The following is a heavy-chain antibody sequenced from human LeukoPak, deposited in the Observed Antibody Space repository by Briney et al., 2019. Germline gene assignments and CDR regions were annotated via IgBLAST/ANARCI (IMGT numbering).Heavy chain of an antibody. V-gene: IGHV4-39*01. J-gene: IGHJ4*02. CDR1: GGSISSSSYY. Sequence: PSETLSLTCTVSGGSISSSSYYWGWIRQPPGKGLEWIGSIYYSGSTHYNPSLKSRVTISVDTSKKQFSLKLSSVTAADTAVYYCARRYCSSTSCYADPFDYWGQGTLVTVSS. CDR2: IYYSGST. D-gene: IGHD2-2*01. CDR3: ARRYCSSTSCYADPFDY.